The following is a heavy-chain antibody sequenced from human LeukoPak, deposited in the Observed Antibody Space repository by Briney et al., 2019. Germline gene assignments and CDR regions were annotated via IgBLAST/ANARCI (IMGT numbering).Heavy chain of an antibody. CDR1: GGSFSTYY. CDR2: INHSGST. V-gene: IGHV4-34*01. CDR3: ARCLLSGYHDY. J-gene: IGHJ4*02. D-gene: IGHD3-22*01. Sequence: PSDTLSLTCAVYGGSFSTYYWSWIRQPPGKGLEWIGEINHSGSTNYSPSLKSRVTVSLDTSKNQFSLRLSSVTAADTAVYYCARCLLSGYHDYWGQGTLVTVSS.